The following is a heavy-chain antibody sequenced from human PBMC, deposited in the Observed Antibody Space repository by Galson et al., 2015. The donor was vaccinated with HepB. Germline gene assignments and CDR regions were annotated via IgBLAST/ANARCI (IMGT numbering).Heavy chain of an antibody. CDR2: ITSTSTNI. D-gene: IGHD5-12*01. J-gene: IGHJ4*02. V-gene: IGHV3-48*02. CDR1: GFRFSEYS. CDR3: ARGGWLGICKY. Sequence: SLRLSCAASGFRFSEYSMNWVRQAPGKGLEWVSYITSTSTNIYYVDSVRGRFTISRDNAKNSLFLQMYSLRDEDTAMYYCARGGWLGICKYWSQGTLVTVSS.